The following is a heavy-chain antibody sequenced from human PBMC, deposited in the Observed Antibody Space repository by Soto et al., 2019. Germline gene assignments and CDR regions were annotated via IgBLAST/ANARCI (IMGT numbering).Heavy chain of an antibody. CDR2: INAGNGNT. CDR1: GYTFASYA. J-gene: IGHJ4*02. D-gene: IGHD3-16*01. Sequence: ASVKVSCKASGYTFASYAMHWVRQAPGQRLEWMGWINAGNGNTKYSQKFQGRVTITRDTSASTAYMELSSLRSEDTAVYYCARVIGGLYYFDYWGQGTLVTVSS. CDR3: ARVIGGLYYFDY. V-gene: IGHV1-3*01.